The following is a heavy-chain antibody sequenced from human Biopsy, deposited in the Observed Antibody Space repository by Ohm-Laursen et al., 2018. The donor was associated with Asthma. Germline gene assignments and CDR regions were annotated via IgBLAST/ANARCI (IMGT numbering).Heavy chain of an antibody. Sequence: SETLSLTCTVSGGSISDYYKTWFRQPPGKGLEWIGYIYYSGSTNYNPSLKSRVTISEDTSKNQFSLKLTSVTAADTAVYYCARGVITNWFDLWGQGTLVTVSS. D-gene: IGHD3-16*02. CDR2: IYYSGST. CDR3: ARGVITNWFDL. CDR1: GGSISDYY. J-gene: IGHJ5*02. V-gene: IGHV4-59*01.